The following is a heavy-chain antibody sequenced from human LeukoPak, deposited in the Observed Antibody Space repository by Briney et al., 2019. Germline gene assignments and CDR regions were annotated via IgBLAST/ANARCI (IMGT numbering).Heavy chain of an antibody. J-gene: IGHJ1*01. V-gene: IGHV1-69*02. Sequence: SVKVSCKASGGTFSSYTISWVRQAPGQGLEWMGRIIPILGIANYVQKFQGRVTITADKSTSTAYMELSSLRSEDTAVYYCARALIVGATIGAFQHWGQGTLVTVSS. CDR2: IIPILGIA. CDR3: ARALIVGATIGAFQH. CDR1: GGTFSSYT. D-gene: IGHD1-26*01.